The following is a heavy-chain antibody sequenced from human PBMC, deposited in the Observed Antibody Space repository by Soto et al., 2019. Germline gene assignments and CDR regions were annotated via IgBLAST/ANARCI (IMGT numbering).Heavy chain of an antibody. CDR2: ISSSSSYI. CDR3: ARDLGGYSGYDSQGY. D-gene: IGHD5-12*01. V-gene: IGHV3-21*01. CDR1: GFKFSNYA. J-gene: IGHJ4*02. Sequence: GGSLRLSCAASGFKFSNYAMSWVRQAPGKGLEWVSSISSSSSYIYYADSVKGRFTISRDNAKNSLYLQMNSLRAEDTAVYYCARDLGGYSGYDSQGYWGQGTLVTVSS.